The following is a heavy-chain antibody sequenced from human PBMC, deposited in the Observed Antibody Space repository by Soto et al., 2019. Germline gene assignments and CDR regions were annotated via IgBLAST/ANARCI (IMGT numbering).Heavy chain of an antibody. D-gene: IGHD4-17*01. CDR3: AKAADYDDYRPYFDY. Sequence: DVQLVESGGGLVQPGRSLRLSCAASGFTFDDYAMHWVRQAPGKGLEWVSGISWNSGSIGYADSVKGRFTISRDNAKNALYLQMNGLRAGDTALYSCAKAADYDDYRPYFDYWGQGTLVTVSS. J-gene: IGHJ4*02. CDR2: ISWNSGSI. CDR1: GFTFDDYA. V-gene: IGHV3-9*01.